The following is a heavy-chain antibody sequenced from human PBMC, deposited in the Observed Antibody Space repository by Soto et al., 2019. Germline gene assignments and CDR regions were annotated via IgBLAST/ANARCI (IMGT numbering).Heavy chain of an antibody. J-gene: IGHJ3*02. CDR1: GGTFSSYA. Sequence: GASVKVSCKASGGTFSSYAISWVRQAPGQGLEWMGGIIPIFGTANYAQKFQGRVTITADESTSTAYMELSSLRSEDTAVYYFARGPYYYDSSGPGAFDIWGQGTMVTVSS. CDR2: IIPIFGTA. V-gene: IGHV1-69*13. CDR3: ARGPYYYDSSGPGAFDI. D-gene: IGHD3-22*01.